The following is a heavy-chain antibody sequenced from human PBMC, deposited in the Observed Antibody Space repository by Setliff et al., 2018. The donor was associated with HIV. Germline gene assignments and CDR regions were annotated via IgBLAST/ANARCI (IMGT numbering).Heavy chain of an antibody. CDR1: GFTFSSYS. Sequence: PGGSLRLSCAASGFTFSSYSMNWVRQAPGKGLEWVSSISPSSSYIHYADSVKGRFTISRDNAKNSLYLQVNSLRAEDTAVYYCAGQGPSRGSGYYPPDDAFDIWGQGTMVTVSS. J-gene: IGHJ3*02. V-gene: IGHV3-21*01. CDR3: AGQGPSRGSGYYPPDDAFDI. D-gene: IGHD3-22*01. CDR2: ISPSSSYI.